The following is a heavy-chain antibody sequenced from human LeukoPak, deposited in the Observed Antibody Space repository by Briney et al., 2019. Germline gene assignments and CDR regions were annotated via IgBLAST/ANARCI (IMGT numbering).Heavy chain of an antibody. J-gene: IGHJ1*01. V-gene: IGHV4-61*01. D-gene: IGHD2-21*01. CDR2: IYHSGTT. CDR1: GGSISSSSYY. Sequence: SETLSLTCTVSGGSISSSSYYWTWIRQPPGKGLEWIGYIYHSGTTNYNPSLRSRVTISVDTSKNQFSLRLNSATAADTAVYYCAQLAPYSPAYSQHWGQGTLVTVSS. CDR3: AQLAPYSPAYSQH.